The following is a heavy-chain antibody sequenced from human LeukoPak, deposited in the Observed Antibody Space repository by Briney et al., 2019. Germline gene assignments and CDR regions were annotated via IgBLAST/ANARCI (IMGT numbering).Heavy chain of an antibody. J-gene: IGHJ6*02. Sequence: GGSLRLSCAASGFTFSSYTMHWVRQAPGKGLEWVAVISYDGSNKYYADSVKGRFTISRDNSKNTLYLQMNSLRAEDTAVYYCARGLHYYYCGMDVWGQGTTVTVSS. CDR2: ISYDGSNK. CDR3: ARGLHYYYCGMDV. CDR1: GFTFSSYT. D-gene: IGHD3-10*01. V-gene: IGHV3-30-3*01.